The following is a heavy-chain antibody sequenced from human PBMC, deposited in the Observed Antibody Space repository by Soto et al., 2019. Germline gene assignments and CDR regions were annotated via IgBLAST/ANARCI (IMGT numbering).Heavy chain of an antibody. V-gene: IGHV4-34*01. J-gene: IGHJ6*03. CDR1: GGSFSGYY. CDR2: INHSGST. Sequence: SETLSLTCAVYGGSFSGYYWGWIRQPPEKGLEWIGKINHSGSTNYNPSLKSRVTISVDTSKNQFSLKLSSVTAADTAVYYCARADIVVVPAATAYYYYMDVWGKGTTVTVSS. CDR3: ARADIVVVPAATAYYYYMDV. D-gene: IGHD2-2*01.